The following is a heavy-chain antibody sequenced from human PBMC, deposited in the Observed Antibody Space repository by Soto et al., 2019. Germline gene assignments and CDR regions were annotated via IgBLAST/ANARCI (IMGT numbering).Heavy chain of an antibody. J-gene: IGHJ5*02. Sequence: WGCPRLACAACGDRVWIRAMSWVRQTPGKGLEWVASIRPGGDSTYYADSVKGRFAVSRDNSNVTLYLQMDSLRVEDTAIYYCTTHEEGPPWAGGFASWGQGALVIGSS. V-gene: IGHV3-23*01. CDR1: GDRVWIRA. CDR3: TTHEEGPPWAGGFAS. CDR2: IRPGGDST. D-gene: IGHD1-26*01.